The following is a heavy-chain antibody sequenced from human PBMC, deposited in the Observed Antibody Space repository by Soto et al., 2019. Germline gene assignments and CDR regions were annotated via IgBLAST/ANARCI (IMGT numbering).Heavy chain of an antibody. CDR2: ISYDERNK. V-gene: IGHV3-30*03. CDR3: ARDRVESGYPEYFQH. CDR1: GFTFSSYG. D-gene: IGHD3-22*01. Sequence: GGSLRLSCAASGFTFSSYGMHWVRQAPGKGLKWVAVISYDERNKYYADSVKGRFTISRDNSKNTLYLQMNSLRAEDTAVYYCARDRVESGYPEYFQHWGQGTLVTVSS. J-gene: IGHJ1*01.